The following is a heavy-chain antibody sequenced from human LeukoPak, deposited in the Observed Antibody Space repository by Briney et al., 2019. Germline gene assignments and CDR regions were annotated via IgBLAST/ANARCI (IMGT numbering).Heavy chain of an antibody. Sequence: SETLSLTCTVSGGSISSSSYYWGWIRQPPGKGLEWIGSIYYSGSTYYNPSLKSRVTISVDTSKNQFSLKLSSVTAADTAVYYCARGSRSRATYSRVFDPWGQGTLVTVSS. V-gene: IGHV4-39*07. J-gene: IGHJ5*02. CDR1: GGSISSSSYY. CDR2: IYYSGST. CDR3: ARGSRSRATYSRVFDP. D-gene: IGHD2-21*01.